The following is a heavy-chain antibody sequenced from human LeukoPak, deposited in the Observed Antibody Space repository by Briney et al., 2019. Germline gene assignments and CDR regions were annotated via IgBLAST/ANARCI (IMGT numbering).Heavy chain of an antibody. CDR3: ARETPRRGETRDGYR. Sequence: GGSLRLSCAASGFTFKKYWMNWVRQVLGKGLECLANIKEDGSETYYADSVKGRFTISRDNPKNLLFLQINSLRVEDTAVYYCARETPRRGETRDGYRWGQGTLVTVSS. CDR1: GFTFKKYW. D-gene: IGHD5-24*01. V-gene: IGHV3-7*01. CDR2: IKEDGSET. J-gene: IGHJ4*02.